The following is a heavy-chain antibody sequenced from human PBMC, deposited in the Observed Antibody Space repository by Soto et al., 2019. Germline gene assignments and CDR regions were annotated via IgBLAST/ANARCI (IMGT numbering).Heavy chain of an antibody. J-gene: IGHJ4*02. V-gene: IGHV4-30-2*01. D-gene: IGHD6-19*01. CDR1: GGSISSGGYS. Sequence: QLQLQESGSGLVKPSQTLSLTCAVSGGSISSGGYSWSWIRQPPGKGLEWIGYIYHSGSTYYNPSLKGGVTISVDRSKNQSSLKLSSVTAADPAVYYCARAGGLGAVAVDYWGQGTLVTVSS. CDR3: ARAGGLGAVAVDY. CDR2: IYHSGST.